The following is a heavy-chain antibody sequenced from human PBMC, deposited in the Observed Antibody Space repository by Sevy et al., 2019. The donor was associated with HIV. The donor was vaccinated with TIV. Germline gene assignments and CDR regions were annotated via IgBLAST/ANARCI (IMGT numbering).Heavy chain of an antibody. CDR1: GFTFSSYA. D-gene: IGHD3-22*01. Sequence: GGSLRLSCAASGFTFSSYAMHWVRQAPGKGLEWVAVISYDGSNKYYADSVKGRFTISRDNSKNTLYLQMNSLRAEDTAVYYCARDEGSSGYPTGYFDYWGQRTLVTVSS. CDR3: ARDEGSSGYPTGYFDY. J-gene: IGHJ4*02. V-gene: IGHV3-30-3*01. CDR2: ISYDGSNK.